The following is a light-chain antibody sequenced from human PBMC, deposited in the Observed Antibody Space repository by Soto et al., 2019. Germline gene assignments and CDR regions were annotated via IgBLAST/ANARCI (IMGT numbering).Light chain of an antibody. V-gene: IGLV1-47*01. Sequence: QSVLTQPPSVSGAPGQRVTISCTGSRSNIGAGSNVHWYQQLPGTAPKLLIFRNNQRPSGVPDRFSDSKSGTSASLAISGLRSEDEADYYCAAWDDSLSVYVFGTGTKVTVL. CDR3: AAWDDSLSVYV. J-gene: IGLJ1*01. CDR2: RNN. CDR1: RSNIGAGSN.